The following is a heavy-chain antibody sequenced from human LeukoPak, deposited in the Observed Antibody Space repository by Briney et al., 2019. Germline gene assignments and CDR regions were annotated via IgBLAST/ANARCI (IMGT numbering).Heavy chain of an antibody. J-gene: IGHJ6*02. CDR1: GYSFTSYW. CDR3: ARHVAVTVTTNGMDV. CDR2: IYPGDSDT. V-gene: IGHV5-51*01. D-gene: IGHD4-17*01. Sequence: GESLKISCKGSGYSFTSYWTGWVRQMPGKGLEWMGIIYPGDSDTRYSPSFQGQVTISADKSISTAYLQWSSLKASDTAMYYCARHVAVTVTTNGMDVWGQGTTVTVSS.